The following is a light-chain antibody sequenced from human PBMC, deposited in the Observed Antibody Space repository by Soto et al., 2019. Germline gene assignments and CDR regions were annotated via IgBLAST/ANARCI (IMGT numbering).Light chain of an antibody. CDR3: HQRSNWPPEVT. V-gene: IGKV3-11*01. CDR1: QSVSSY. Sequence: ENVLTQSPATLSLSPGERATLSCRASQSVSSYLAWYQQKPGQAPRLLIYDASNRATGIPARFSGSGPRTDFTLAISCLEPEEFAVYYCHQRSNWPPEVTFGPGTKLDIK. J-gene: IGKJ3*01. CDR2: DAS.